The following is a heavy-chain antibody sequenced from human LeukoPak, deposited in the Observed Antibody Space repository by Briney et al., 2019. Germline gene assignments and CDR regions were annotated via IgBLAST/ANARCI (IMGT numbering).Heavy chain of an antibody. J-gene: IGHJ4*02. V-gene: IGHV3-11*01. CDR3: AKLANDYGGNSVDY. D-gene: IGHD4-23*01. Sequence: GGSLRLSCAASGFTFSDYYMSWIRQAPGKALEWVSYISSSGSTIYYADSVKGRFTISRDNAKNSLYLQMNSLRAEDTAVYYCAKLANDYGGNSVDYWGQGTLVTVSS. CDR1: GFTFSDYY. CDR2: ISSSGSTI.